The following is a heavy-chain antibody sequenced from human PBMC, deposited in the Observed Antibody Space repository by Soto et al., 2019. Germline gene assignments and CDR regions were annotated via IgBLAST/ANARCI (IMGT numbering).Heavy chain of an antibody. CDR1: GFTFNYYW. V-gene: IGHV3-74*01. D-gene: IGHD3-22*01. J-gene: IGHJ5*02. CDR3: ARNGDSSDYRGWFDP. CDR2: IHSDGSTT. Sequence: GGSLRLSCAASGFTFNYYWMHWVRQAPGQGLVWVSHIHSDGSTTTYADSVKGRFTISRDNSKNTLYLQMNSLRAEDTAVYYCARNGDSSDYRGWFDPWGQGTLVTVSS.